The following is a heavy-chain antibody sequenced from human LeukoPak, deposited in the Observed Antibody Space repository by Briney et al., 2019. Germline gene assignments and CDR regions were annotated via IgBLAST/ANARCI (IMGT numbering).Heavy chain of an antibody. V-gene: IGHV3-30-3*01. Sequence: PGGSLRLSCAASGFTFSSYAMHWVRQAPGKGLEWVAVISYDGSNKYYADSVKSRFTISRDNSKNTLYLQMNSLRAEDTAVYYCARELPNDFWSGPGFDYWGQGTLVTVSS. CDR1: GFTFSSYA. D-gene: IGHD3-3*01. J-gene: IGHJ4*02. CDR2: ISYDGSNK. CDR3: ARELPNDFWSGPGFDY.